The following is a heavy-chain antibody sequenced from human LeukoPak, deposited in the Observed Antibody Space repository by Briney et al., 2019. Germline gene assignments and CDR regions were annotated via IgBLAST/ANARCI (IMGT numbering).Heavy chain of an antibody. CDR1: GGSISSSSYY. Sequence: PSETLSLTCTVSGGSISSSSYYWGWIRQPPGKGLEWIGSIYYSGSTYYNPSLKSRVTISVDTSKNQFSLKLSSVTAADTAVYFCARLPGYSYGMIDFDYWGQGTLVTVSS. CDR2: IYYSGST. V-gene: IGHV4-39*01. CDR3: ARLPGYSYGMIDFDY. D-gene: IGHD5-18*01. J-gene: IGHJ4*02.